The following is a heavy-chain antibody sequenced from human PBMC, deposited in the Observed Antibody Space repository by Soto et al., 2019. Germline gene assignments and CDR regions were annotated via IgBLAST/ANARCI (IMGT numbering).Heavy chain of an antibody. CDR2: IIPIFGTA. CDR1: GGTFSSYA. J-gene: IGHJ6*02. CDR3: ARGLAARPRYYYYGMDV. D-gene: IGHD6-6*01. Sequence: QVQLVQSGAEVKKPGSSVKVSCKASGGTFSSYAISWVRQAPGQGLEWMGGIIPIFGTANYAQKFQGRVTITADKSPSTAYLELSSLRSEDTAVYYCARGLAARPRYYYYGMDVWGQGTTVTVSS. V-gene: IGHV1-69*06.